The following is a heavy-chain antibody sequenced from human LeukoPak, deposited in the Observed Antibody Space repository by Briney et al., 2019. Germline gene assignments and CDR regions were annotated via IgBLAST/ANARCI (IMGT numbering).Heavy chain of an antibody. CDR1: GYTLTELS. Sequence: ASVKVSCKVSGYTLTELSMHWVRQTPGKGLEGMGGFDPEDGETNYTQKFQGRVTMTEDTSTDTAYMELSSLRSEDTAVYYCATIAGITMVRGVITHNWFDPWGQGTLVTVSS. D-gene: IGHD3-10*01. J-gene: IGHJ5*02. CDR2: FDPEDGET. V-gene: IGHV1-24*01. CDR3: ATIAGITMVRGVITHNWFDP.